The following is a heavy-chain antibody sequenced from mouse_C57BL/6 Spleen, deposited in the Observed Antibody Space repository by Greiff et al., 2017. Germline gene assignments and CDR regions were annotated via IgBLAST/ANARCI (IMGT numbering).Heavy chain of an antibody. J-gene: IGHJ2*01. CDR2: ISDGGSYT. D-gene: IGHD1-1*01. Sequence: EVHLVESGGGLVKPGGSLKLSCAASGFTFSSYAMSWVRQTPEKRLEWVATISDGGSYTYYPDNVKGRFTISRDNAKNNLYLQMSHRKSEDTARYYCARERGYGSSYNFDYWGQGTTLTVSS. CDR3: ARERGYGSSYNFDY. CDR1: GFTFSSYA. V-gene: IGHV5-4*01.